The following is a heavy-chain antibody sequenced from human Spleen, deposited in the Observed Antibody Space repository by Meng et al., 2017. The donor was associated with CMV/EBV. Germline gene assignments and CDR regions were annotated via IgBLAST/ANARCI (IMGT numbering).Heavy chain of an antibody. Sequence: SGYIFPSYWIGWVRQVPGKGLEWVGIIFPGDSRTAYSPSFQGQVTISADKSIRTAYLQWSSLKASDSAIYHCARFAAPTHEANWFDPWGQGTLVTVSS. D-gene: IGHD6-25*01. CDR3: ARFAAPTHEANWFDP. J-gene: IGHJ5*02. CDR1: GYIFPSYW. V-gene: IGHV5-51*01. CDR2: IFPGDSRT.